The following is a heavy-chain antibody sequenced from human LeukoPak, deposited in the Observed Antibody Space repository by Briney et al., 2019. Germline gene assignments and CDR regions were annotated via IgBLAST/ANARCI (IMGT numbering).Heavy chain of an antibody. CDR2: ISAYNGNT. D-gene: IGHD2-21*02. V-gene: IGHV1-18*01. CDR3: ARGHIVVVTAWFDP. CDR1: GYTFTSYG. J-gene: IGHJ5*02. Sequence: GASVKVSFKASGYTFTSYGISWVRQAPGQGPEWMGWISAYNGNTNYAQKLQGRVTMTTDTSTSTAYMELRSLRSDDTAVYYCARGHIVVVTAWFDPWGQGTLVTVSS.